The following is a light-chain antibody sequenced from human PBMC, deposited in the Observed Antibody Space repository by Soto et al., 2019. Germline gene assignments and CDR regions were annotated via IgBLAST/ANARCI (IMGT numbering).Light chain of an antibody. CDR3: QQSGWT. Sequence: EIVMTQSPATLSVSPGERATLSCRASQSVSSNLAWYQQKPGQAPRLLIYGAPTRATGIPARFSGSGSGTEFTLTISSLQSEDFAVYYCQQSGWTFGQGTKVEIK. V-gene: IGKV3-15*01. J-gene: IGKJ1*01. CDR1: QSVSSN. CDR2: GAP.